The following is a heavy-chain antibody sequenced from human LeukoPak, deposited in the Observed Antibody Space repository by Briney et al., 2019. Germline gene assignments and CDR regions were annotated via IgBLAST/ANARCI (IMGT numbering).Heavy chain of an antibody. Sequence: GGSLRLSCVASGFTFSDYWIHWVRQAPGKGLEWVSAISGSGGSTYYADSVKGRFTISRDNSKNTLYLQMNSLRAEDTAVYYCAKSRGVHSSAKPFDAFDIWGQGTMVTVSS. D-gene: IGHD6-19*01. V-gene: IGHV3-23*01. J-gene: IGHJ3*02. CDR1: GFTFSDYW. CDR2: ISGSGGST. CDR3: AKSRGVHSSAKPFDAFDI.